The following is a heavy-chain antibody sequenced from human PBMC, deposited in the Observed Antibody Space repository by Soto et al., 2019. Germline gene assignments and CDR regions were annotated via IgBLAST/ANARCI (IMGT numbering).Heavy chain of an antibody. V-gene: IGHV6-1*01. J-gene: IGHJ4*02. CDR2: TYYRSKWIS. CDR1: MDSVSNNRAT. Sequence: SQTLSLTCAISMDSVSNNRATWNWIRQSPSGGLEWLGRTYYRSKWISDYAMSVKGRISINPDTSKNLVSLHLNFVTPEDTAVYYCEREPPDFNSGFDFWGQGTPVTVSS. D-gene: IGHD1-26*01. CDR3: EREPPDFNSGFDF.